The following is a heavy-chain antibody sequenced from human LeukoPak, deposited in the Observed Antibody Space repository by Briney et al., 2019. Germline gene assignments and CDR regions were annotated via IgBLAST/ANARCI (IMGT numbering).Heavy chain of an antibody. CDR2: NYYSGST. V-gene: IGHV4-39*01. CDR1: SGSISSSSYF. CDR3: ASISTIAAAGNAFDY. Sequence: SETLSLTCTVSSGSISSSSYFGGWIRQPPGKGLVWIGSNYYSGSTYYNPSLKSRVTISVYTSKNHFSLKLSSVTAADTAVYYCASISTIAAAGNAFDYWGQGTLVTVSS. D-gene: IGHD6-13*01. J-gene: IGHJ4*02.